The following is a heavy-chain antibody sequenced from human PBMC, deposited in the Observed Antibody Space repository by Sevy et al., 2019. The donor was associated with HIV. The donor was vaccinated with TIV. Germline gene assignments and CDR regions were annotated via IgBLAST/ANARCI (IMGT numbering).Heavy chain of an antibody. V-gene: IGHV4-30-4*01. CDR1: GGSFSSGDYY. CDR2: IYDSGST. J-gene: IGHJ4*02. CDR3: AREKFSYGYYPPGYYFDN. Sequence: SETLSLTCTVSGGSFSSGDYYWSWIRQPPGKGLEWIGYIYDSGSTYYNPSLKSRVSISVDTSKNQFSLKLSSVTAADTAVYYCAREKFSYGYYPPGYYFDNWGQGTLVTVSS. D-gene: IGHD5-18*01.